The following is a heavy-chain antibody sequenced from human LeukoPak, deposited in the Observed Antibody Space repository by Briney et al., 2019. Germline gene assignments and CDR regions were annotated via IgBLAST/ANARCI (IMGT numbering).Heavy chain of an antibody. D-gene: IGHD4-17*01. CDR3: AKAGLYGYFDY. CDR1: GFTFSSYG. Sequence: GGSLRLSCAASGFTFSSYGMHWVRQAPGKGLEWVAVISYDGSNKYYADSVKGRFTISRDNSKNTLYLQMNSLRAEDTAVYYCAKAGLYGYFDYWGQGTLVTVSS. V-gene: IGHV3-30*18. CDR2: ISYDGSNK. J-gene: IGHJ4*02.